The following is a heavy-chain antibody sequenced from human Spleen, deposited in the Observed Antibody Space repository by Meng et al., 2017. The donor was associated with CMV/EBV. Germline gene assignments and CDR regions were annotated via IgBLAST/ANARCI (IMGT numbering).Heavy chain of an antibody. CDR3: AKGLGDYGGNSWEDC. CDR1: GFTVSTNY. J-gene: IGHJ4*02. V-gene: IGHV3-53*01. D-gene: IGHD4-23*01. CDR2: IYSSGST. Sequence: GESLKISCAASGFTVSTNYMIWVRQAPGKGLEWVSVIYSSGSTYSTDSVKGRFTISRDHSKNTLYLQMNSLRAEDTAVYYCAKGLGDYGGNSWEDCWGQGTLVTVSS.